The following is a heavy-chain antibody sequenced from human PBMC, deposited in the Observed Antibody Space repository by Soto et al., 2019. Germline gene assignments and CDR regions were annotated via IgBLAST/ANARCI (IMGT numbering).Heavy chain of an antibody. CDR1: GFTFKNCG. J-gene: IGHJ5*01. D-gene: IGHD3-22*01. V-gene: IGHV3-23*01. CDR2: IIGTDTT. Sequence: EVQLLESGGGLVQPGGSLRLSCTASGFTFKNCGMIWVRQAPGKGLEWVAAIIGTDTTNYADSVKGRFTISRDNSKDTLYLQMNGLRVEDTALYYCAIGEALYSSHPWDSWGHGTLVTVSA. CDR3: AIGEALYSSHPWDS.